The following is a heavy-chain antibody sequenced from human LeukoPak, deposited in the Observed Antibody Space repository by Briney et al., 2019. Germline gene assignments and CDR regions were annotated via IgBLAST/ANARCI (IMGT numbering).Heavy chain of an antibody. Sequence: SVKVSCRASGGTFSSYAISWVRQAPGQGLEWMGGIIPIFGTANYAQKFQGRVTITADESTSTAYMELSSLRSEDTAVYYCARDREVAGTWYFDYWGQGTLVTVSS. D-gene: IGHD6-19*01. V-gene: IGHV1-69*01. CDR3: ARDREVAGTWYFDY. CDR1: GGTFSSYA. J-gene: IGHJ4*02. CDR2: IIPIFGTA.